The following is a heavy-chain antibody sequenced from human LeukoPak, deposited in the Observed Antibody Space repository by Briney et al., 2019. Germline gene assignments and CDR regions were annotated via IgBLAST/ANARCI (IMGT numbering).Heavy chain of an antibody. D-gene: IGHD3-3*01. V-gene: IGHV1-18*01. J-gene: IGHJ6*02. CDR3: ARVSYDYDFWSGPGSYGMDV. Sequence: ASVKVSCKASGYTFTSYGISWVRQAPGQGLEWMGWISAYNGNTNYAQKFQGRVTMTRDTSTSTVYMELSSLRSEDTAVYYCARVSYDYDFWSGPGSYGMDVWGQGTTVTVSS. CDR1: GYTFTSYG. CDR2: ISAYNGNT.